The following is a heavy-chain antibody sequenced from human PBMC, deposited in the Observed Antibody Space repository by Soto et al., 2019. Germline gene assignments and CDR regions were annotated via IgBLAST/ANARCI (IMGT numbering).Heavy chain of an antibody. V-gene: IGHV3-23*01. CDR1: GFTFSNYA. CDR3: AKDPVGATHPYDFDF. CDR2: ISGSGGST. D-gene: IGHD1-26*01. J-gene: IGHJ4*02. Sequence: EVQLLESGGGLVQPGGSLRLSCAASGFTFSNYAMSWVRQAPGKGLEWVSAISGSGGSTYYADSVKGRFTISRDNSKNTLYLQMNSLRAEDTAVYYCAKDPVGATHPYDFDFWGLGTLVTVSS.